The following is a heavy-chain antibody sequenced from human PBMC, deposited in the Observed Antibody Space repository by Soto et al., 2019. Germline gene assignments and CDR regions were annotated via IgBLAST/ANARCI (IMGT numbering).Heavy chain of an antibody. CDR2: IYPSGGST. Sequence: GASVKVSCKASGYTFTNYYMHWVRQVPGQGLEWMGIIYPSGGSTRNAQKFQGRVTMTRDTSTSTVYMELSSLRSEDTAVYYCARDFSGPMDYWGRGTLVTVSS. CDR1: GYTFTNYY. J-gene: IGHJ4*02. CDR3: ARDFSGPMDY. D-gene: IGHD3-10*01. V-gene: IGHV1-46*01.